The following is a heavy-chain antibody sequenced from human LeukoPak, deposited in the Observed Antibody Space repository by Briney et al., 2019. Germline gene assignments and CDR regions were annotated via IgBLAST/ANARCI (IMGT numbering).Heavy chain of an antibody. V-gene: IGHV3-48*01. CDR3: ARGRSGYYSDFDS. CDR1: RFTFSNYS. J-gene: IGHJ4*02. D-gene: IGHD3-3*01. Sequence: GGSLRLSCVASRFTFSNYSMNWVRQAPGKGLEWVAYMGRDSSTIYYADSVKGRVTISRDNAKNSVYLQMNSLRAEDMAVYFCARGRSGYYSDFDSWGQGTLVTVSS. CDR2: MGRDSSTI.